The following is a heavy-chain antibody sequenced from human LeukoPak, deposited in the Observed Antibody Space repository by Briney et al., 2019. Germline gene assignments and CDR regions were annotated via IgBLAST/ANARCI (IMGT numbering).Heavy chain of an antibody. J-gene: IGHJ6*03. V-gene: IGHV4-34*01. D-gene: IGHD5-18*01. CDR2: INHSGST. CDR3: ARGTWIQLWFVGYYMDV. Sequence: PSETLSLTCAGYGGSFSGYYWSWIRQPPGKGLKWIGEINHSGSTNYNPSLKSRVTISVDTSKNQFSLKLSSVTAADTAVYYCARGTWIQLWFVGYYMDVWGKGTTVTVSS. CDR1: GGSFSGYY.